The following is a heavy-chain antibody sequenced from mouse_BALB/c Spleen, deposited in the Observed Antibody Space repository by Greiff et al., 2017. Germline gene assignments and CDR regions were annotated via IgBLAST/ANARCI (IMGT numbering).Heavy chain of an antibody. CDR2: INSNGGST. CDR1: GFTFSSYG. J-gene: IGHJ2*01. CDR3: ERDRNVDY. V-gene: IGHV5-6-3*01. Sequence: EVQRVESGGGLVQPGGSLKLSCAASGFTFSSYGMSWVRQTPDKRLELVATINSNGGSTYYPDSVKGRFTISRDNAKNTLYLQMSSLKSEDTAMYYYERDRNVDYWGQGTTLTVSS.